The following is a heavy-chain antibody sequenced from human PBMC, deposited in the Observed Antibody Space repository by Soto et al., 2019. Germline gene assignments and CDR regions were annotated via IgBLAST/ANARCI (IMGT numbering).Heavy chain of an antibody. Sequence: LRLSCAASGFTFSSYWMHWVRQAPGKGLVWVSRINSDGSSTSYADSVKGRFTISRDNAKNTLYLQMNSLRAEDTAVYYCARGPDYGDDSSDYWGQGTLVTVSS. CDR2: INSDGSST. V-gene: IGHV3-74*01. J-gene: IGHJ4*02. CDR1: GFTFSSYW. D-gene: IGHD4-17*01. CDR3: ARGPDYGDDSSDY.